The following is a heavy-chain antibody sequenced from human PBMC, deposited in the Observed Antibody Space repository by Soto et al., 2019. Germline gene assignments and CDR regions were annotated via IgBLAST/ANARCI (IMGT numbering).Heavy chain of an antibody. V-gene: IGHV3-48*01. CDR2: ISSSSRTI. Sequence: GGSLRLSCAASGFTFSSSSMNWVRQAPGKGLEWVSYISSSSRTIYYADSVKGRFTISRDNAKNSLYLQMNSLRAEDTAVYYCARDYITIFGVVMSYYMDVWGKGTTVTVSS. J-gene: IGHJ6*03. CDR1: GFTFSSSS. D-gene: IGHD3-3*01. CDR3: ARDYITIFGVVMSYYMDV.